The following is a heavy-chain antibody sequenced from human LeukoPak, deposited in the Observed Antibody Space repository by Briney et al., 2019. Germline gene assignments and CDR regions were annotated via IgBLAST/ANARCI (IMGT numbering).Heavy chain of an antibody. D-gene: IGHD3-10*01. CDR2: ISWNSGSI. CDR3: AKDIHYYGLGSSGFDY. J-gene: IGHJ4*02. Sequence: PGRSLRLSCAASGFTFDDYAMHWVRQAPGKGLEWVSGISWNSGSIGYADSVKGRFTISRDNAKNSLYLQMNSLRAEDTALYYCAKDIHYYGLGSSGFDYWGQGTLVTVSS. V-gene: IGHV3-9*01. CDR1: GFTFDDYA.